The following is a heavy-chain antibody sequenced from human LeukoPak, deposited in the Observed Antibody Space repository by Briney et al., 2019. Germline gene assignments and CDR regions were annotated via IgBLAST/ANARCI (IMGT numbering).Heavy chain of an antibody. CDR1: GFTFSSYA. V-gene: IGHV3-23*01. CDR2: ISGSGRST. D-gene: IGHD5-12*01. J-gene: IGHJ3*02. CDR3: ARETGGYELADAFDI. Sequence: GGSLRLSCAASGFTFSSYAMSWVRQAPGKGLEWVSAISGSGRSTYYADSVKGRFTISRDNSKNMLYLQVNSLRAEDTAIYFCARETGGYELADAFDIWGQGTMVIVSS.